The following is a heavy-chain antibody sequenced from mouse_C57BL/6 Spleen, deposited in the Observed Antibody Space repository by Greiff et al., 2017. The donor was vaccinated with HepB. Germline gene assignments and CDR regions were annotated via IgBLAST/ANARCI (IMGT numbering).Heavy chain of an antibody. J-gene: IGHJ1*03. Sequence: QVQLQQSGAELVKPGASVKISCKASGYAFSSYWMNWVKQRPGKGLEWIGQIYPGDGATNYNGKFKGKATLTVDKSSSTAYMQLSSLTSEDSAVYFCARGESSYGYFDVWGTGTTVTVSS. V-gene: IGHV1-80*01. CDR3: ARGESSYGYFDV. D-gene: IGHD1-1*01. CDR2: IYPGDGAT. CDR1: GYAFSSYW.